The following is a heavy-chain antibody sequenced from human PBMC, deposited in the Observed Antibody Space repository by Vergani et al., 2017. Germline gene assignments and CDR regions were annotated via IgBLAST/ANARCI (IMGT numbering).Heavy chain of an antibody. V-gene: IGHV4-34*01. Sequence: QVQLQQWGAGLLKPSETLSLTCAVYGGSFSGYYWSWIRQPPGKGLEWIGEINHSGSTNYNPSLKSRVTISVDTSKNQFSLKLSSVTAADTAVYYCARRYYDFWSGYYRWFDPWGQGTLVTVSS. CDR2: INHSGST. J-gene: IGHJ5*02. D-gene: IGHD3-3*01. CDR3: ARRYYDFWSGYYRWFDP. CDR1: GGSFSGYY.